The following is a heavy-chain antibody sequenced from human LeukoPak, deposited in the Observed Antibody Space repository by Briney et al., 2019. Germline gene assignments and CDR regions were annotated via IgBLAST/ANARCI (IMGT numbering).Heavy chain of an antibody. CDR1: GASISYNY. J-gene: IGHJ6*02. CDR3: ARGYYYALDV. V-gene: IGHV4-59*01. CDR2: IYYTGNT. Sequence: KPTETLSLTCTAPGASISYNYWNWIRQPPGKGLEWIGYIYYTGNTNYNPSLKSRLSISVDTSKNQFPLKLSSVTAADTAVYYCARGYYYALDVWGQGTTVTVSS.